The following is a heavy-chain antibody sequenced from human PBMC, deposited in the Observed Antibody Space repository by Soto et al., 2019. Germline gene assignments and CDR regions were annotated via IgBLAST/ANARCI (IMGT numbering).Heavy chain of an antibody. CDR1: GFTFSSYW. CDR2: IKQDGSEK. CDR3: ARQYQLLLGYRDEHYYFDY. V-gene: IGHV3-7*01. Sequence: GGSLRLSCAASGFTFSSYWMSWVRQAPGKGLEWVANIKQDGSEKYYVDSVKGRFTISRDNAKNSLYLQMNSLRAEDTAVYYCARQYQLLLGYRDEHYYFDYWGQGTLVTVSS. D-gene: IGHD2-2*01. J-gene: IGHJ4*02.